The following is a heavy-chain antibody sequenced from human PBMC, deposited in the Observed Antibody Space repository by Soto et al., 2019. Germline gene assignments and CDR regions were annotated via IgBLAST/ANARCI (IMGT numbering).Heavy chain of an antibody. CDR3: ARTTRFDS. CDR2: INHSGST. J-gene: IGHJ4*02. CDR1: GGSFRDYY. V-gene: IGHV4-34*01. Sequence: QVHLQQWGAGLLKSSETLSLTCAVYGGSFRDYYWSWVRQPRGKGLGWIGQINHSGSTNYNPSRKRRVTISVDTSKYQFSLKLSSVAAADTAVYYCARTTRFDSWGQGTLVTVSS. D-gene: IGHD1-1*01.